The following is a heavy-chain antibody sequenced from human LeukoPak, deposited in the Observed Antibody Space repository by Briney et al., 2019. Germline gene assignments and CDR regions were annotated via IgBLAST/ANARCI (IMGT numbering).Heavy chain of an antibody. D-gene: IGHD5-12*01. CDR2: ISTYSGNT. J-gene: IGHJ4*02. CDR3: ARGRAVATITGGDDY. Sequence: ASVKVSCKASGYTFTSYGITWVRQAPGQGLEWMGWISTYSGNTNYAQKLQGRVTMTTDTSTTTAYMELRSLRSDDTAVYYCARGRAVATITGGDDYWGQGTLVTVSS. CDR1: GYTFTSYG. V-gene: IGHV1-18*01.